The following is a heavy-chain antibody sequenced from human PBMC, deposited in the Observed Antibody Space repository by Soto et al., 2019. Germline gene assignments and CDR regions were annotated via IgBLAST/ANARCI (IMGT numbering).Heavy chain of an antibody. CDR2: NFYSGSS. V-gene: IGHV4-31*03. CDR3: ARGILNLGLTKRPYYFDF. J-gene: IGHJ4*02. Sequence: QVQLQESGPGLVKPSQTLSLACSLSGGSIYTGNYYWSRILQHPGKGLDGIGSNFYSGSSFYNPSPKSRVAISVDTSKNQFSLTLSSVTAADTAVYYCARGILNLGLTKRPYYFDFWGQGTLVTVSS. D-gene: IGHD1-26*01. CDR1: GGSIYTGNYY.